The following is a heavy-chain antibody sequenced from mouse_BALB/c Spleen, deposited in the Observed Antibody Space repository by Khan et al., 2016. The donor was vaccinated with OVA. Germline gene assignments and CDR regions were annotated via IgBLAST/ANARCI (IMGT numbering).Heavy chain of an antibody. J-gene: IGHJ2*01. CDR3: ARGNYYGYYFAY. V-gene: IGHV3-2*02. Sequence: EVKLLESGPGLVKPSQSLSLTCTVTGYSITSGYAWNWIRQFPGNKLEWMGYISYSGVTIFTPSLKSRISITRDTSKNQFFLQLNSVTTEDTATYYCARGNYYGYYFAYWGQGTTLTVSS. CDR2: ISYSGVT. CDR1: GYSITSGYA. D-gene: IGHD1-1*01.